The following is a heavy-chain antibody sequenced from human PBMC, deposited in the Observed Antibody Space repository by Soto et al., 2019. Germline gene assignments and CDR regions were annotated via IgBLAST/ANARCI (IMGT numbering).Heavy chain of an antibody. J-gene: IGHJ3*01. CDR3: TRDPNGDHIGAFDF. CDR1: KFTFSAYA. V-gene: IGHV3-23*04. CDR2: ISGSGGGT. D-gene: IGHD4-17*01. Sequence: EVQVVESGGGLVQPGGSLRLSCATSKFTFSAYAMTWVRQAPGEGLEWVSSISGSGGGTSYADSVKGRFSISRDNSKNTLYRRMNSLRVEDTDVYYCTRDPNGDHIGAFDFWGQGIVVTVSS.